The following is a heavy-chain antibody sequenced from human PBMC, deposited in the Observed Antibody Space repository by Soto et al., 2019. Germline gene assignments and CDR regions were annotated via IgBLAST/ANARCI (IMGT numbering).Heavy chain of an antibody. CDR3: ARAGYSGYPDLPAFDI. D-gene: IGHD5-12*01. J-gene: IGHJ3*02. V-gene: IGHV4-59*01. CDR2: IYYSGST. CDR1: GGSISSYY. Sequence: SETLSLTCTVSGGSISSYYWSWIRQPPGKGLEWIGYIYYSGSTNYNPSLKSRVTISVDTSKNQFSLKLSSVTAADTAVYYCARAGYSGYPDLPAFDIWGQGTMVTVSS.